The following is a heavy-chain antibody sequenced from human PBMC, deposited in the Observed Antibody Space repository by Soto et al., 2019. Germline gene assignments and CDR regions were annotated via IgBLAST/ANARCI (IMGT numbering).Heavy chain of an antibody. CDR3: ASRAPYYDFWSGYPVGYYGMDV. Sequence: EVPLVESGGGLIQPGGSLRLSCAASGFTVSSNYMSWVRQAPGKGLEWVSVIYSGGSTYYADSVKGRFTISRDNSKNXXYXQXXRLRAEDTAVYYCASRAPYYDFWSGYPVGYYGMDVWGQGTTVTVSS. CDR2: IYSGGST. V-gene: IGHV3-53*01. CDR1: GFTVSSNY. J-gene: IGHJ6*02. D-gene: IGHD3-3*01.